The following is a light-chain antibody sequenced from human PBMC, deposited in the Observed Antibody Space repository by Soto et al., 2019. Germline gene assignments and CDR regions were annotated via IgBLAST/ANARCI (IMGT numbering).Light chain of an antibody. J-gene: IGKJ5*01. CDR1: QSVTSNY. CDR2: GAS. Sequence: ESVLTQSPGTLSLSPGERATLSCRASQSVTSNYLAWYQQTPGQAPRLLFFGASIRATGIPDRFSGSGSGTHFTLTISRLETGDFAVYYCQHFGGTTFTFGQGTRLEIK. CDR3: QHFGGTTFT. V-gene: IGKV3-20*01.